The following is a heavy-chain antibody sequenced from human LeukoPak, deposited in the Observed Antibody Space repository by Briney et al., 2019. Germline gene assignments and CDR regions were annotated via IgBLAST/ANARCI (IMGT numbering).Heavy chain of an antibody. CDR3: ARGKQQLVPPFDY. CDR1: GGSISSSNW. D-gene: IGHD6-13*01. Sequence: SQTLSLTCGVSGGSISSSNWWSWVRQPPGKGLEWIGEIHPRGEINYNPSLKSRVTISLDKSKNQFSLKMPSVTAADTAIYYCARGKQQLVPPFDYWGQGALVTVSS. V-gene: IGHV4-4*02. CDR2: IHPRGEI. J-gene: IGHJ4*02.